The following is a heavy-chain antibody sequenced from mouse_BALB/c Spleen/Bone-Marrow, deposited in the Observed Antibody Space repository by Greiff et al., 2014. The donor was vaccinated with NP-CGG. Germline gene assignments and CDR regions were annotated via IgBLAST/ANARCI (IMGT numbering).Heavy chain of an antibody. CDR1: GYSFTSYW. CDR2: IYPGNSDT. V-gene: IGHV1-5*01. CDR3: TRSPTMITTYSGAMDY. D-gene: IGHD2-4*01. Sequence: VHVKQSGTVLARPGASVKMSCKASGYSFTSYWMHWVKQRPGQGLEWIGAIYPGNSDTSYNQKFKGKAKLTAVSSASTAYMGLSSLTNEDSAVYYCTRSPTMITTYSGAMDYWGQGTSVTVSA. J-gene: IGHJ4*01.